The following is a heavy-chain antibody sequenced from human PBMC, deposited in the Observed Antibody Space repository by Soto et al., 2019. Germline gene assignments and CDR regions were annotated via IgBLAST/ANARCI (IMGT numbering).Heavy chain of an antibody. CDR1: GGTFRSYA. V-gene: IGHV1-69*01. J-gene: IGHJ4*02. CDR2: IIPIFGTA. D-gene: IGHD5-12*01. CDR3: ARTVEMATIVEFGRFGYYFDY. Sequence: SLKVSFKPSGGTFRSYAISWVRKAPGQGLEWLGGIIPIFGTANYAQKFQGRVTITADESTSTAYMELSSLRSEDTAVYYCARTVEMATIVEFGRFGYYFDYWGQGTLVTVSS.